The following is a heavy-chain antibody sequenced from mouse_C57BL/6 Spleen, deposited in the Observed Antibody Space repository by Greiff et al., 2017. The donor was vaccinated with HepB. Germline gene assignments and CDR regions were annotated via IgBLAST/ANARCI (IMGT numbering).Heavy chain of an antibody. Sequence: VQLQQSGPELVKPGASVKISCKASGYTFTDYYMNWVKQSHGKSLEWIGDINPNNGGTSYNQKFKGKATLTVDKSSSTAYMELRSLTSEDSAVYYCARGGFITTTYYAMDYWGQGTSVTVSS. V-gene: IGHV1-26*01. CDR3: ARGGFITTTYYAMDY. CDR2: INPNNGGT. CDR1: GYTFTDYY. J-gene: IGHJ4*01. D-gene: IGHD1-1*01.